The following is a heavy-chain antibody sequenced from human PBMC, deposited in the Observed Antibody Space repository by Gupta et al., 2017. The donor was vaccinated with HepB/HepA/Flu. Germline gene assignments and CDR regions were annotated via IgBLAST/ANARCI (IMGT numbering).Heavy chain of an antibody. V-gene: IGHV3-33*01. Sequence: QVQLVESGGGVVQPGRSLRLSCDASGFTFSSYGMHWVRQAPGKGLECVAVIWYDGSNKYYADSVKGRFTISRDNSKNTLYLQMNSLRAEDTAVYYCARESGSYDGIDYWGQGTLVTVYS. CDR2: IWYDGSNK. CDR3: ARESGSYDGIDY. J-gene: IGHJ4*02. CDR1: GFTFSSYG. D-gene: IGHD1-26*01.